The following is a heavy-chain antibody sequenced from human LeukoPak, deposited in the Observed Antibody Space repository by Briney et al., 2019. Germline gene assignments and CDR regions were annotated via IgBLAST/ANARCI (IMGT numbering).Heavy chain of an antibody. J-gene: IGHJ6*02. CDR2: ISSIGSTI. CDR1: GFTFSSYE. D-gene: IGHD2-2*01. Sequence: GGSLRLSCAAPGFTFSSYEMSWVRQAPGKGLEWVSYISSIGSTIYYADSVKRRFTISRDNAKNSLYLQMNSLRAEDTAIYYCARVYGCSSTSCYDYYYYGMDVWGQGTTVTVSS. CDR3: ARVYGCSSTSCYDYYYYGMDV. V-gene: IGHV3-48*03.